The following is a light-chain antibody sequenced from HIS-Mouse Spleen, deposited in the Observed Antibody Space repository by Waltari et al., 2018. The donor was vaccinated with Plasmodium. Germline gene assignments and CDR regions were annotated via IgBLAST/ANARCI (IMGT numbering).Light chain of an antibody. V-gene: IGLV3-9*01. CDR1: NIGSKN. CDR3: QVWDSSTV. CDR2: RDS. J-gene: IGLJ3*02. Sequence: SYELTQPLSVSVALGQTARLTCGGNNIGSKNVHWYQQKPGQAPVLVIYRDSNRPPGIPERFSGSNSGNTATLTISRAQAGDEADYYCQVWDSSTVFGGGTKLTVL.